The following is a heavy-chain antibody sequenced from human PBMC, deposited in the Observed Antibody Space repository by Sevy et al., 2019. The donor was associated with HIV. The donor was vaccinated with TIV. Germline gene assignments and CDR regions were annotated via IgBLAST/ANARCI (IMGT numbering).Heavy chain of an antibody. D-gene: IGHD3-16*01. Sequence: GGSLRLSCSVSGFNFSTYAMHWVRQAPGKGLEWVAVIYSDVIRKYYGASVRGRFAISRDNSNNTLSLQMNSLRIEDTAVYYCAREARGDAALPDYWGQGTLVTVSS. CDR3: AREARGDAALPDY. J-gene: IGHJ4*02. CDR2: IYSDVIRK. V-gene: IGHV3-30*09. CDR1: GFNFSTYA.